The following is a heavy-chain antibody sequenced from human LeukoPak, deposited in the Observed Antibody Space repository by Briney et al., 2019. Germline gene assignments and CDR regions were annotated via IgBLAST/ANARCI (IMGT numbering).Heavy chain of an antibody. CDR2: IYYSGST. CDR1: GGSISSSSYY. Sequence: PSETLSLTCTVSGGSISSSSYYWGWIRQPPGKGLEWIGSIYYSGSTYYNPSLKSRVTISVDTSKNQFSLKLSSVTAADTAVYYCARGVFKYSSGWRGRNYYYGMDVWGQGTTVTVSS. J-gene: IGHJ6*02. CDR3: ARGVFKYSSGWRGRNYYYGMDV. D-gene: IGHD6-19*01. V-gene: IGHV4-39*01.